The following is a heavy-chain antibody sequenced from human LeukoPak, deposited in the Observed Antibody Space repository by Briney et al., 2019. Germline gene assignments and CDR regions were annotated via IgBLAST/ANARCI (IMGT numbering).Heavy chain of an antibody. CDR2: IDPNSGGT. CDR1: GYTFTSYY. J-gene: IGHJ4*02. V-gene: IGHV1-2*02. CDR3: ARDHAYYSSSCANY. Sequence: ASVKVSCKASGYTFTSYYMHWVRQAPGQGLEWMGWIDPNSGGTNYAQKFQGRVTMTRDTSISTAYMELSRLRSDDTAVYYCARDHAYYSSSCANYWGQGTLVTVSS. D-gene: IGHD6-13*01.